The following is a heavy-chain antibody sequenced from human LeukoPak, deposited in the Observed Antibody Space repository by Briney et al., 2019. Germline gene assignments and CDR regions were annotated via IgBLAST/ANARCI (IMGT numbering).Heavy chain of an antibody. CDR2: ISYDGSNK. CDR1: GFTFSSCG. V-gene: IGHV3-30*18. Sequence: GGSLRLSCAASGFTFSSCGMHWVRQAPGKGLEWVAVISYDGSNKYYADSVKGRFTISRDKSKNTLYLQMNSLRAEDTAVYYCAKDLQKYSSGWYFWFDPWGQGTLVTVSS. CDR3: AKDLQKYSSGWYFWFDP. J-gene: IGHJ5*02. D-gene: IGHD6-19*01.